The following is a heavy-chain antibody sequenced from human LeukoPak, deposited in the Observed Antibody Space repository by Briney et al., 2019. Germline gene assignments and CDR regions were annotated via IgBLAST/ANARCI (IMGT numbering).Heavy chain of an antibody. Sequence: SETLSLTCTVSGGSISSSSYYWGWIRQPPGKGLEWIGSIYYSGSTYYNPSLKSRVTISVDTSKNQFSLKLSSVTAADTAVYYCARDYPTRRITVVRGPRGWFDPWGQGTLVTVSS. J-gene: IGHJ5*02. CDR1: GGSISSSSYY. V-gene: IGHV4-39*07. CDR3: ARDYPTRRITVVRGPRGWFDP. D-gene: IGHD3-10*01. CDR2: IYYSGST.